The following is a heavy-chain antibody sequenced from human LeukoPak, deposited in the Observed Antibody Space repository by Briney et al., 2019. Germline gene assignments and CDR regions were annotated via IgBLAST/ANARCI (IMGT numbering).Heavy chain of an antibody. CDR3: VTRQNYYGSGSSFDY. CDR2: ISSNGGRT. J-gene: IGHJ4*02. CDR1: GFTFSSYA. Sequence: GGSLRLSCSASGFTFSSYAMHWVRQAPGKGLEYVSAISSNGGRTYCADSVKGRFTISRDNSKNTLYVQMSSLRAEDTAVYYCVTRQNYYGSGSSFDYWGQGTLVTVSS. V-gene: IGHV3-64*05. D-gene: IGHD3-10*01.